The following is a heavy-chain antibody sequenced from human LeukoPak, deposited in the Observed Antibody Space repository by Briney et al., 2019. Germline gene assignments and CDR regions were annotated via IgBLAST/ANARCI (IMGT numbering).Heavy chain of an antibody. D-gene: IGHD3-9*01. J-gene: IGHJ4*02. CDR3: ARDLPEYYDILTGYPFDY. CDR1: GFTFSSYS. Sequence: GGSLRLSCAASGFTFSSYSMNWVRQAPGKGLEWVSSISSSSSYIYYADSVKGRFTISRDNAKNSLYLQMNSLRDEDTAVYYCARDLPEYYDILTGYPFDYWGQGTLVTVSS. CDR2: ISSSSSYI. V-gene: IGHV3-21*01.